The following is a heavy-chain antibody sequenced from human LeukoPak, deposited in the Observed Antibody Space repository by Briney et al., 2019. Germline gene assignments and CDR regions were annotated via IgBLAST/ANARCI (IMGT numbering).Heavy chain of an antibody. V-gene: IGHV3-48*02. D-gene: IGHD3-10*01. CDR2: ISSSSSTI. CDR3: ARGFRVLNDY. J-gene: IGHJ4*02. CDR1: GFTFSSYS. Sequence: GGSLRLSCAASGFTFSSYSMNWVRQAPGKGLEWVSYISSSSSTIYYADSVKGRFTISRDNAKNPLYLQMNSLRDEDTAVYYCARGFRVLNDYWGQGTLVTVSS.